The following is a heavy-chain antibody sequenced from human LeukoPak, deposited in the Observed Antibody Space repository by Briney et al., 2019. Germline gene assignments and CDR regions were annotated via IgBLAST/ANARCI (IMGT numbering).Heavy chain of an antibody. Sequence: PSETLSLTCAVYGGSFSGYYWSWIRQPPGKGLEWIGYIYYTGITNYNPSLESRVTISVDTSKNQFSLKLNSVTAADTAVYYCTRHDAVPVIGHGMGVWGQGTTVTVSS. CDR1: GGSFSGYY. D-gene: IGHD3-16*02. CDR3: TRHDAVPVIGHGMGV. V-gene: IGHV4-59*08. CDR2: IYYTGIT. J-gene: IGHJ6*02.